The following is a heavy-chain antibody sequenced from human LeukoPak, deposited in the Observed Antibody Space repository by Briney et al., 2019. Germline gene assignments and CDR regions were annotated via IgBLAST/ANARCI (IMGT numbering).Heavy chain of an antibody. Sequence: SETLSLTCTVSGGSISSSSYYWSWIRQPAGKGLEWIGRIYTSGSTNYNPSLKSRVTISADTSKNQFSLKLSSVTAADTAVYYCAREVYCSGGSCYTTVSFDPWGQGTLVTVSS. CDR1: GGSISSSSYY. V-gene: IGHV4-61*02. D-gene: IGHD2-15*01. CDR3: AREVYCSGGSCYTTVSFDP. CDR2: IYTSGST. J-gene: IGHJ5*02.